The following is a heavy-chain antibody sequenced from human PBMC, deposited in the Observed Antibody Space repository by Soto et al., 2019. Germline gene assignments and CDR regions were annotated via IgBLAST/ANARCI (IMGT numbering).Heavy chain of an antibody. V-gene: IGHV4-34*01. CDR3: ARDSPYNGYPDIDY. CDR2: INHSGST. J-gene: IGHJ4*02. CDR1: GGSFSGYY. D-gene: IGHD5-12*01. Sequence: SETLSLTCAVYGGSFSGYYWTWIRQPPGTGLEWIGEINHSGSTNYNPSLKSRVTIPVDTSKNQFSLKLTSVTAADTAVYYCARDSPYNGYPDIDYWGQGTLVTVSS.